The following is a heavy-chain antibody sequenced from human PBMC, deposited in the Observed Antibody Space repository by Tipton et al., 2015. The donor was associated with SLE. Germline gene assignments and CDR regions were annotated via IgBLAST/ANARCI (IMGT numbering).Heavy chain of an antibody. V-gene: IGHV4-61*05. J-gene: IGHJ4*02. CDR2: IYYSGST. CDR1: GGSISSSSYY. CDR3: ARAWEYYDSSGYPVD. D-gene: IGHD3-22*01. Sequence: TLSLTCTVSGGSISSSSYYWGWIRQPPGKGLEWIGYIYYSGSTNYNPSLKSRVTISVDTSKNQFSLKLSSVTAADTAVYYCARAWEYYDSSGYPVDWAQGTLVTVSA.